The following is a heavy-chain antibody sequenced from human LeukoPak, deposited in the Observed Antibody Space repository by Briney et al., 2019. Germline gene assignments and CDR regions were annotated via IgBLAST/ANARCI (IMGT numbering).Heavy chain of an antibody. D-gene: IGHD3-22*01. CDR3: AREDIKYYYDSSGYYYYYYGMDV. CDR2: INAGNGNT. Sequence: GASVKVSCKASGYTFSSYVVHWVRQAPGQRLEWMGWINAGNGNTKYSQKFQGRVTITADESTSTAYMELSSLRSEDTAVYYCAREDIKYYYDSSGYYYYYYGMDVWGQGTTVTVSS. CDR1: GYTFSSYV. V-gene: IGHV1-3*01. J-gene: IGHJ6*02.